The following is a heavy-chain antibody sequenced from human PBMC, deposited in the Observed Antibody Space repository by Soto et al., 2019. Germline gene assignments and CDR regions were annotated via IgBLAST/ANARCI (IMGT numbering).Heavy chain of an antibody. CDR2: IKQDGSEK. Sequence: GGSLRLSCAASGFTFSSYWMSWVRQAPGKGLEWVANIKQDGSEKYYVDSVKGRFTISRDNAKNSLYLQMNSLRAEDTAVYYCARDYWAPGYCSSTSCYNGVNDAFDIWGQGTMVTVSS. D-gene: IGHD2-2*02. J-gene: IGHJ3*02. CDR1: GFTFSSYW. CDR3: ARDYWAPGYCSSTSCYNGVNDAFDI. V-gene: IGHV3-7*01.